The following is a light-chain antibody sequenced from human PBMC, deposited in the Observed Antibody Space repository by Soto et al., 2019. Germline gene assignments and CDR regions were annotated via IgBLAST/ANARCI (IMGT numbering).Light chain of an antibody. Sequence: DIQMTQSPSTLSASVGDRVTITSRASQSVKSWLAWYQQKPGKAPKLLIYEASSLESGVPSRFGGSGSGTEFTLTISSLQPDDFATYYCQQYNTYSWTFGQGTKV. CDR3: QQYNTYSWT. CDR1: QSVKSW. J-gene: IGKJ1*01. CDR2: EAS. V-gene: IGKV1-5*03.